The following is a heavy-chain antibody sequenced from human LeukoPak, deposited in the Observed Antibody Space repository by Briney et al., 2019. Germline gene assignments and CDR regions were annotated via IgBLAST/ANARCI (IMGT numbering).Heavy chain of an antibody. CDR1: GFTVSSNY. CDR3: ARASSSSLFDY. D-gene: IGHD6-6*01. Sequence: GGSLRLSCAASGFTVSSNYMSWVRQAPGKGLEWVSVIYSGGSTYYADSVKGRFAISRDNSKNTLYLQMNSLRAEDTAVYYCARASSSSLFDYWGQGTLVTVSS. CDR2: IYSGGST. V-gene: IGHV3-53*01. J-gene: IGHJ4*02.